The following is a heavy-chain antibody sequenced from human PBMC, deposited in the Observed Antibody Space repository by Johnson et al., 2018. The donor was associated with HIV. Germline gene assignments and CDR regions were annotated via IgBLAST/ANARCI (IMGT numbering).Heavy chain of an antibody. V-gene: IGHV3-73*01. J-gene: IGHJ3*01. CDR1: GLTFSASA. CDR3: SRGSRYTYDNDDAYLLHAFDF. Sequence: VQLVESGGGVVQPGRSRRLPCEASGLTFSASARHGVRQPSGKGLGWVGHFRGGANNSGTGNAGSRKGRLPSPRDDPKNTAYLQMNSLKTEDTAVYYCSRGSRYTYDNDDAYLLHAFDFWGQGTKVTVSS. D-gene: IGHD3-22*01. CDR2: FRGGANNSGT.